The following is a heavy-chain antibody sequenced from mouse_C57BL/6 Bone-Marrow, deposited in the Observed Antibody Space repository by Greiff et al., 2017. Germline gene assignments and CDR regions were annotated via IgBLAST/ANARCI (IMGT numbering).Heavy chain of an antibody. CDR3: ARWLLGAMDY. D-gene: IGHD2-3*01. CDR2: ISDGGSYT. Sequence: EVMLVESGGGLVKPGGSLKLSCAASGFTFSSYAMSWVRQTPEKRLEWVATISDGGSYTYYPDNVKGRFTISRDNAKNNLYLQMSHLKSEDTAMYYCARWLLGAMDYWGQGTSVTVSS. CDR1: GFTFSSYA. V-gene: IGHV5-4*03. J-gene: IGHJ4*01.